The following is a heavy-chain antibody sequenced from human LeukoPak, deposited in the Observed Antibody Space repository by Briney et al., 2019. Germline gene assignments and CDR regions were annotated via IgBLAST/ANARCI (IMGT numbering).Heavy chain of an antibody. V-gene: IGHV3-21*01. CDR2: ISSSSSYI. CDR3: ARDGGPDIVVVPAAIRVGMDV. J-gene: IGHJ6*02. D-gene: IGHD2-2*02. Sequence: GGSLRLSCAASGFTFSSYSMNWVRQAPGKGLEWVSSISSSSSYIYYADSVKGRFTISRDNGKNSLYLQMNSLRAEDTAVYYCARDGGPDIVVVPAAIRVGMDVWGQGTTVTVSS. CDR1: GFTFSSYS.